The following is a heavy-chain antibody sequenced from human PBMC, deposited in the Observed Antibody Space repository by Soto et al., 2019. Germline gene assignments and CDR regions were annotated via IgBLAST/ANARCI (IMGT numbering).Heavy chain of an antibody. CDR1: GFTFSSYA. Sequence: GGSLRLSGAASGFTFSSYAMSWVRQAPGKGLEWVSASINSGRNTYYADSVKGRFTISRDNSKNTVYLHMNSLTDGDTAIYYCARDWPGSSWGYYYNGMDVWGQGTTATVSS. J-gene: IGHJ6*02. CDR3: ARDWPGSSWGYYYNGMDV. D-gene: IGHD3-10*01. CDR2: SINSGRNT. V-gene: IGHV3-23*01.